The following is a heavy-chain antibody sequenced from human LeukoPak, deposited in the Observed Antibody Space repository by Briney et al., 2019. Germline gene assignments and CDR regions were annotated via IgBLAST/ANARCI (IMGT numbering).Heavy chain of an antibody. CDR1: GFTFSSYW. Sequence: GGSLRLSCAASGFTFSSYWMSWVRQAPGKGLEWVANIKQDGSEKYYVDSVKGRFTISRDNAKNSLYLQMNSPRAEDTAVYYCARDVYYGSGSPRLDYWGQGTLVTVSS. V-gene: IGHV3-7*01. CDR2: IKQDGSEK. CDR3: ARDVYYGSGSPRLDY. J-gene: IGHJ4*02. D-gene: IGHD3-10*01.